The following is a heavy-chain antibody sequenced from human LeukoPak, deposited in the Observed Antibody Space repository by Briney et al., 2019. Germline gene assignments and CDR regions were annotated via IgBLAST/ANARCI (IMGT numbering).Heavy chain of an antibody. CDR2: INPSGGST. J-gene: IGHJ3*02. D-gene: IGHD3-22*01. CDR1: GGTFNNYA. Sequence: ASVKVSCKASGGTFNNYAINWVRQAPGQGLEWMGIINPSGGSTSYAQKFQGRVTMTRDMSTSTVYMELSSLRSEDTAVYYCASMIVVNNLDAFDIWGQGTMVTVSS. CDR3: ASMIVVNNLDAFDI. V-gene: IGHV1-46*02.